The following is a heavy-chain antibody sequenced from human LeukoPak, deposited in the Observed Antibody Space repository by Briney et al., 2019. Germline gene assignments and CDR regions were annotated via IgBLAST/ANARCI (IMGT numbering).Heavy chain of an antibody. CDR3: AREYSSDWPTRFDY. D-gene: IGHD6-19*01. V-gene: IGHV3-7*01. Sequence: GGSLRLSCAASGFTFRSYWMTSVPQAPGKGLERVATIKQEGSERYYVDSVKGRFSISRDNARNSLYLQMNSLRAEDTAVYYCAREYSSDWPTRFDYWGQGTLVTVSS. CDR2: IKQEGSER. CDR1: GFTFRSYW. J-gene: IGHJ4*02.